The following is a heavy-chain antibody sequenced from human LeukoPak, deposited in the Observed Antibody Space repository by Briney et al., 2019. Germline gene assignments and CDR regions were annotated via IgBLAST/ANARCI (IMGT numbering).Heavy chain of an antibody. CDR3: ARDRGLLYFDY. V-gene: IGHV4-34*01. CDR1: GGSFSGYY. CDR2: INHSGST. D-gene: IGHD5/OR15-5a*01. Sequence: PSETLSLTCAVYGGSFSGYYWSWIRQPPGKGREWIGEINHSGSTNYNPSLKSRVTISVDTSKNQFSLKLSSVTAADTAVYYCARDRGLLYFDYWGQGTLVTVSS. J-gene: IGHJ4*02.